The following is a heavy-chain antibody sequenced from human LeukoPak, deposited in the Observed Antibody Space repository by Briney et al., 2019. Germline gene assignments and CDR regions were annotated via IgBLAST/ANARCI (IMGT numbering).Heavy chain of an antibody. CDR1: GYSFTSYW. CDR3: AGSYSNFWTGFGY. V-gene: IGHV5-51*01. CDR2: IYPGDSDT. J-gene: IGHJ4*02. Sequence: GESLKISCKGSGYSFTSYWIGWVRQMPGKGLEWMGIIYPGDSDTRYSPSFQGQVTISADKSISTAYLQWSSLKASDTAMYYCAGSYSNFWTGFGYWGQGTLVAVSS. D-gene: IGHD3/OR15-3a*01.